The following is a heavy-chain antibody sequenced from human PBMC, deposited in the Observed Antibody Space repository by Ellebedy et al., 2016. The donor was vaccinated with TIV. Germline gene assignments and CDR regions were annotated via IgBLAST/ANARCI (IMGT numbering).Heavy chain of an antibody. J-gene: IGHJ5*02. CDR1: GVTFSSYA. Sequence: PGGSLRLSCAASGVTFSSYAMSWVRQAPGEGLEWVSAISGSGGSTYYADSVKGRFTISRDNAKNSLSLQMNSLRAEDTAVYYCASGFYGGNGPWRDPWGQGTLVTVSS. V-gene: IGHV3-23*01. CDR2: ISGSGGST. CDR3: ASGFYGGNGPWRDP. D-gene: IGHD4-23*01.